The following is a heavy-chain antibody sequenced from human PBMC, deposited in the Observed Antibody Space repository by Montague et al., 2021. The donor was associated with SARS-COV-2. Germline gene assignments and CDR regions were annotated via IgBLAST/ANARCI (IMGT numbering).Heavy chain of an antibody. D-gene: IGHD3-10*01. CDR2: IKQDGSEK. CDR1: GFTFSSYW. CDR3: ARDSYGSGTYYYYYGMDV. Sequence: SLRLSCAASGFTFSSYWMSWVHQAPGKGLEWVANIKQDGSEKYYVDSVKGRFTISRDNAKNSLYLQMNSLRAEDTAVYYCARDSYGSGTYYYYYGMDVWGQGTTVTVSS. V-gene: IGHV3-7*01. J-gene: IGHJ6*02.